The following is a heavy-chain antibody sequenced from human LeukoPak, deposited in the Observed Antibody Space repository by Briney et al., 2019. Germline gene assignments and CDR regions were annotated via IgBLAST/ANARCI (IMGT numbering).Heavy chain of an antibody. J-gene: IGHJ3*02. CDR3: ARVLDFWSGYYPGAFDI. CDR1: GGSISSSTSY. CDR2: IYYSGST. D-gene: IGHD3-3*01. Sequence: SETLSLTCTVSGGSISSSTSYWGWIRQPPGKGLEWIGNIYYSGSTYYNPSLKSRVTISVDTSKKQFSLRLSSVTAADTAVYYCARVLDFWSGYYPGAFDIWGQGTMVTVSS. V-gene: IGHV4-39*01.